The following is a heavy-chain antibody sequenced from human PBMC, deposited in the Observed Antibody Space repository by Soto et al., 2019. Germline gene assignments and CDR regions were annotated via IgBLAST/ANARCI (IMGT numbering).Heavy chain of an antibody. J-gene: IGHJ4*02. V-gene: IGHV3-33*01. CDR2: IWNDGTNK. CDR3: ARDRGSSAFDC. D-gene: IGHD3-16*01. CDR1: GFTFSSYG. Sequence: GGSLRLSCAASGFTFSSYGMHWVRQAPGKGLEWVAVIWNDGTNKYYADSVEGRFTISRDNSKNTLYLQMNSLRAEDTAVYYCARDRGSSAFDCWGQGTPVTVSS.